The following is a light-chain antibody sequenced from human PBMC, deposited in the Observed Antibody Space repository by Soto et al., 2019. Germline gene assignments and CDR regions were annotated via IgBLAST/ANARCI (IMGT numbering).Light chain of an antibody. CDR1: QSVSSS. Sequence: EIVLTQPPGTLSLSPGERATLSCRARQSVSSSLALYQQKPGQAPRLLIYGASSRATGIPDRFTGGGSGIDFNLTISRLEPEDFAVYYCQKYGSSPPTLGKGTKVEIK. CDR2: GAS. J-gene: IGKJ1*01. CDR3: QKYGSSPPT. V-gene: IGKV3-20*01.